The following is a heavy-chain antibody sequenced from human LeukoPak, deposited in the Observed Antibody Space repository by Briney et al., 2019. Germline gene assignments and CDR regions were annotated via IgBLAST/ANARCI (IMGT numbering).Heavy chain of an antibody. CDR2: IWYDGSNK. CDR3: ARDYAHAYGQFDY. J-gene: IGHJ4*02. Sequence: PGGSLRLSCAASGFTFSSYDMHWVPQAPGKGLEWGAVIWYDGSNKYFADSVKGRFTISRDNSKKTLFLQMNTLRAEDTALYYFARDYAHAYGQFDYWGQGTLVSVSS. D-gene: IGHD2-2*01. V-gene: IGHV3-33*01. CDR1: GFTFSSYD.